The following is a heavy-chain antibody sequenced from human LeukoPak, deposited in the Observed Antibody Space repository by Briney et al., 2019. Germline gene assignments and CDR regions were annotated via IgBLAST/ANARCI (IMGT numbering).Heavy chain of an antibody. CDR3: VKAQYDFWSGLGY. CDR1: GFTFSRYP. Sequence: PGGSLRLSCSASGFTFSRYPMHWVRQAPGKGLEYVSAISGNGGSTYYADSVKGRFTISRDNSKNTLYLQMSSLRTEDTAIYYCVKAQYDFWSGLGYWGQGTLVTVSS. CDR2: ISGNGGST. V-gene: IGHV3-64D*09. D-gene: IGHD3-3*01. J-gene: IGHJ4*02.